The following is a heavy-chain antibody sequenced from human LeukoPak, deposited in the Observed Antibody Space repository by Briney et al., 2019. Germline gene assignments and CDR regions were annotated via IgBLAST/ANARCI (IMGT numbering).Heavy chain of an antibody. CDR2: ISWNSGSI. CDR3: AKDTAMVTEYFQH. CDR1: GFTFDDYA. V-gene: IGHV3-9*01. D-gene: IGHD5-18*01. J-gene: IGHJ1*01. Sequence: PGGSLRLSCAASGFTFDDYAMHWVRQAPGKGLERVSGISWNSGSIGYADSVKGRFTISRDNAKNSLYLQMNSLRAEDTALYYCAKDTAMVTEYFQHWGQGTLVTVSS.